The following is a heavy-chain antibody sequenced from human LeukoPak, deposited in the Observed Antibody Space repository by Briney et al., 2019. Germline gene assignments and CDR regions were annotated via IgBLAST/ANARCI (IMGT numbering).Heavy chain of an antibody. J-gene: IGHJ3*02. V-gene: IGHV3-30*03. D-gene: IGHD3-10*01. CDR2: ISYDGSNK. CDR3: ACHYYGSGSSADPDAFDI. CDR1: GFTFSSYG. Sequence: GRSLRLSCAASGFTFSSYGMHWVRQAPGKGLEWVAVISYDGSNKYYADSVKGRFTISRDNSKNTLCLQMNSLRAEDTAVYYCACHYYGSGSSADPDAFDIWGQGTMVTVSS.